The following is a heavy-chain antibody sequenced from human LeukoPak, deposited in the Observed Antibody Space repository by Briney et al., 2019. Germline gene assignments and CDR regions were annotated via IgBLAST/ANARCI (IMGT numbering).Heavy chain of an antibody. Sequence: PSETLSLTCTVSGGSISSSSYYWGWIRQPPGQGLEWIGSIYYSGSTYYNPSLKSRVTISVDTSKNQFSLKLSSVTAADTAVYYCARRPIVVVPPGTWFDPWGQGTLVTVSS. CDR1: GGSISSSSYY. V-gene: IGHV4-39*01. D-gene: IGHD2-2*01. CDR2: IYYSGST. CDR3: ARRPIVVVPPGTWFDP. J-gene: IGHJ5*02.